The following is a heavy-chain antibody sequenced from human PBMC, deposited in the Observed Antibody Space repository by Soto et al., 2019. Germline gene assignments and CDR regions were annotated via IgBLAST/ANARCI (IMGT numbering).Heavy chain of an antibody. Sequence: QVPLVESGGGVVHPGRSLRLSCAAAGFTFSSYGMHWVRQAPGKGLEWVADISYDGSNKYYADSVKGRFSISRDNSKTTLYMQINSLRAEDTAVYYCAKDREVEMEIDYWCQVSLVTVSS. CDR3: AKDREVEMEIDY. CDR1: GFTFSSYG. CDR2: ISYDGSNK. V-gene: IGHV3-30*18. J-gene: IGHJ4*02. D-gene: IGHD1-1*01.